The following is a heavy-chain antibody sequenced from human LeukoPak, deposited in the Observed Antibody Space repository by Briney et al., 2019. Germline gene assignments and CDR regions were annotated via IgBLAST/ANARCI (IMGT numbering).Heavy chain of an antibody. Sequence: GGSLRLSCAASGFTFDDYGTSWVRQAPGKGLEWVSGINWNGGSTGYADSVKGRFTISRDNSKNTLYLQMNSVRSEDTALYYCAKPSGSGVDYWGQGTRVTVSS. V-gene: IGHV3-20*04. CDR1: GFTFDDYG. J-gene: IGHJ4*01. D-gene: IGHD1-26*01. CDR2: INWNGGST. CDR3: AKPSGSGVDY.